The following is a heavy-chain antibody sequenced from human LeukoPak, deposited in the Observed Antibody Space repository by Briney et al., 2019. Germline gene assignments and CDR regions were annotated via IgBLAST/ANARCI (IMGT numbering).Heavy chain of an antibody. CDR3: ARGITGTTYYGMDV. D-gene: IGHD1-7*01. CDR2: INPNSGGT. CDR1: GYTFTGYY. J-gene: IGHJ6*02. V-gene: IGHV1-2*04. Sequence: ASVKVSCKASGYTFTGYYMHWVRQAPGQGPEWMGWINPNSGGTNYAQKFQGWVTMTRDTSISTAYMELSRLRSDDTAVYYCARGITGTTYYGMDVWGQGTTVTVSS.